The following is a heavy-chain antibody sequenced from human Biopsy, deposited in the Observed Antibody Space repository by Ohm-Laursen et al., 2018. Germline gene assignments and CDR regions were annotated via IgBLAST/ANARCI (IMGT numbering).Heavy chain of an antibody. V-gene: IGHV4-34*01. CDR3: VRGVDYYDPYHYYALDV. J-gene: IGHJ6*02. D-gene: IGHD3-22*01. CDR1: GESFNGYY. CDR2: INHSGRT. Sequence: GTLSLTCAAYGESFNGYYWSWIRQTPGKGLEWIGEINHSGRTNYSPSLKSRVTISVDTPKNQFSLKVRSVTAADTAVYYCVRGVDYYDPYHYYALDVWGQGTTVTVSS.